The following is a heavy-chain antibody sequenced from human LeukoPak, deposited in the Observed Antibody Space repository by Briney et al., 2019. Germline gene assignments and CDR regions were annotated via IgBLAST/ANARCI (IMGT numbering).Heavy chain of an antibody. V-gene: IGHV3-66*02. CDR2: ISSGGTP. J-gene: IGHJ4*02. CDR3: ARGGAGYAFDY. CDR1: GFTVSTNY. Sequence: GGSLRLSCAASGFTVSTNYMSWVRQAPGKGLEWASVISSGGTPYYADSVKGRFTISRDSSENTLYLQMHSLRAEDTAVYYCARGGAGYAFDYWGQGTLVTVSS. D-gene: IGHD5-12*01.